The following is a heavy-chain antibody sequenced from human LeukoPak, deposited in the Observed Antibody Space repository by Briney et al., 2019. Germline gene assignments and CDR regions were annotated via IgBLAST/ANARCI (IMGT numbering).Heavy chain of an antibody. CDR1: GFIFGDYA. D-gene: IGHD3-9*01. Sequence: GGSLRLSCTVSGFIFGDYAMSWFRQAPGKGLEWLGSTRSLAYGGTTEHAASVKGRFIISRDDSKSIAYLQLNSLKTEDTAVYYCSRIRGDILTGRKYYYYGLDVWGQGTTVTVSS. CDR3: SRIRGDILTGRKYYYYGLDV. V-gene: IGHV3-49*03. CDR2: TRSLAYGGTT. J-gene: IGHJ6*02.